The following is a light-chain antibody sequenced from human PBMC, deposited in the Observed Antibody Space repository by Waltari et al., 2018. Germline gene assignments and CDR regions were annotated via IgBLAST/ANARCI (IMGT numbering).Light chain of an antibody. Sequence: QSALTQPASVSESPGQSITISCTGTISDVGGYDYVSWYQQHPGTAPKRLIHAVSERRSGVSNRFTVSKSGSTASLSISGLQAEDEADYYCCSYALFSTLVVGGGTKVTVL. CDR1: ISDVGGYDY. CDR2: AVS. V-gene: IGLV2-23*02. CDR3: CSYALFSTLV. J-gene: IGLJ2*01.